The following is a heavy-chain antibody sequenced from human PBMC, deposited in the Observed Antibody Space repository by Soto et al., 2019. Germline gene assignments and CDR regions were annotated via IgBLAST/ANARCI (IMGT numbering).Heavy chain of an antibody. CDR2: ISASSGNT. V-gene: IGHV1-18*01. D-gene: IGHD4-17*01. Sequence: QVHLVQSGAEVKKPGASVKVSCKASGYPFTRYGISWVRQAPGQGLEWMGWISASSGNTNYAQKLQGRVTMTTDTSTTTAYMELRSLRSDDTAVYYCARRPPFSYGDFVTYYFDYWGQGTLVTVSS. CDR1: GYPFTRYG. J-gene: IGHJ4*02. CDR3: ARRPPFSYGDFVTYYFDY.